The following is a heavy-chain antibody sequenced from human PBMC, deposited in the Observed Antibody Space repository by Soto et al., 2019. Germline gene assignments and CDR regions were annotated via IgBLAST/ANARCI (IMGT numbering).Heavy chain of an antibody. Sequence: ASVKVSCKASGYTFTSYGISWVRQAPGQGLEWMGWISAYNGNTNYAQKLQGRVTMTTDTSTSTAYMELRSLRSDDTAVYYCARVGMVYYDILTGYFDYSGQGTLVTVSS. D-gene: IGHD3-9*01. CDR3: ARVGMVYYDILTGYFDY. CDR2: ISAYNGNT. V-gene: IGHV1-18*01. J-gene: IGHJ4*02. CDR1: GYTFTSYG.